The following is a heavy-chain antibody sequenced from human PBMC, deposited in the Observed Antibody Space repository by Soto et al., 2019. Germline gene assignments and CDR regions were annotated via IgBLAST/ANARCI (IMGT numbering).Heavy chain of an antibody. CDR3: VHDFFGMND. CDR2: SRNKANTYST. Sequence: GSLRLSCAASGSSFTDDYMDWVRQTPGKGLEWVGRSRNKANTYSTEYAASVKGRFSISRDNSKNSLYLQMNSLKTEDTATYYCVHDFFGMNDWGRGTLVTVSS. V-gene: IGHV3-72*01. J-gene: IGHJ4*02. CDR1: GSSFTDDY. D-gene: IGHD3-3*01.